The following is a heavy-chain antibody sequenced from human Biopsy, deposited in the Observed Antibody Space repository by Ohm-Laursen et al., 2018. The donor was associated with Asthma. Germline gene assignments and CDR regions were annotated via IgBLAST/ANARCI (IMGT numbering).Heavy chain of an antibody. CDR3: ARGDSSGWSHYYFDY. CDR1: GYTFSDYG. V-gene: IGHV3-21*04. CDR2: ISSLSRYK. D-gene: IGHD6-19*01. Sequence: SLRLSCAASGYTFSDYGMNWVRQAPGKGLEWVSSISSLSRYKYYSDSLRGRVTISRDNAKSSLHLQMDSLRAEDTAVYYCARGDSSGWSHYYFDYWGQGTLVTVSS. J-gene: IGHJ4*02.